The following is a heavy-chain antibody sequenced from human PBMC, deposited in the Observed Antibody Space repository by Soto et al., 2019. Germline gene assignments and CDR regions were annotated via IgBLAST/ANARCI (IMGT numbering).Heavy chain of an antibody. CDR1: GFTFSSYA. D-gene: IGHD3-3*01. J-gene: IGHJ4*02. CDR3: AKAKLRFLEWLLYNPIFDY. V-gene: IGHV3-23*01. Sequence: EVQLLESGGGLVQPGGSLRLSCAASGFTFSSYAMSWVRQAPGKGLEWVSAISGSGGSTYYADSVKGRFTISRDNSKNTLYLQMNSLRAEDTAVYYCAKAKLRFLEWLLYNPIFDYWGQGTLVTVSS. CDR2: ISGSGGST.